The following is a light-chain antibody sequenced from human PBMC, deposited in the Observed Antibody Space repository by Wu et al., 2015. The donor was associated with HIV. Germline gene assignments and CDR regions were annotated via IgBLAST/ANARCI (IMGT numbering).Light chain of an antibody. CDR1: QGISNF. Sequence: DIQMTQSPSSLSASVGDRVTITCRASQGISNFLAWYQQKPGKPPKVLIYAASTLQSGVPSRFSGSGSGTDFTLTISRLEPEDFAVYYCQQYGRSPITFGQGTRLEIK. CDR2: AAS. J-gene: IGKJ5*01. CDR3: QQYGRSPIT. V-gene: IGKV1-27*01.